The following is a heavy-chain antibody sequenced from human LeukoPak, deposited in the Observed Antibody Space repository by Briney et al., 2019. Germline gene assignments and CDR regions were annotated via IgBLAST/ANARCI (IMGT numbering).Heavy chain of an antibody. V-gene: IGHV3-30*02. Sequence: GGSLRLSCAASGFTFSSYGMHWVRQAPGKGLEWVAFIRYDGSNKYYADSVKGRFTISRDNSKNTLYLQMNSLRAEDTAVYYCAKDYWSSHYFDYWGQGTLVTVSS. CDR3: AKDYWSSHYFDY. CDR2: IRYDGSNK. D-gene: IGHD2-8*02. CDR1: GFTFSSYG. J-gene: IGHJ4*02.